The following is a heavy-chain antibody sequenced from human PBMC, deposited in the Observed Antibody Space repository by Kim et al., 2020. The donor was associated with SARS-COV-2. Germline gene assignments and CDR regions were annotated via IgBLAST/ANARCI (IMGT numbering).Heavy chain of an antibody. D-gene: IGHD6-13*01. Sequence: GGSLRLSCAASGFTFSGSAMHWVRQASGKGLEWVGRIRSKANSYATAYAASVKGRFTISRDDSKNTAYLQMNSLKTEDTAVYYCTSSGPTGSWPSYYYYYYMDVWGKGTTVTVSS. CDR3: TSSGPTGSWPSYYYYYYMDV. V-gene: IGHV3-73*01. CDR1: GFTFSGSA. J-gene: IGHJ6*03. CDR2: IRSKANSYAT.